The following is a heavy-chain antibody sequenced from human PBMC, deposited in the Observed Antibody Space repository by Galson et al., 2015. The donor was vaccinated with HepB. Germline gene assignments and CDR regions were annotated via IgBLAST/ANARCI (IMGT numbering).Heavy chain of an antibody. Sequence: QSGAEVKKPGESLKISCKGSGYSFTSYWIGWVRQMPGKGLEWMGIIYPGDSDTRYSPSFQGQVTISADKSISTAYLQWSSLKASDTAMYYCAREVPSPRGYYYYMDVWGKGTTVTVSS. J-gene: IGHJ6*03. CDR3: AREVPSPRGYYYYMDV. D-gene: IGHD1-14*01. CDR2: IYPGDSDT. V-gene: IGHV5-51*01. CDR1: GYSFTSYW.